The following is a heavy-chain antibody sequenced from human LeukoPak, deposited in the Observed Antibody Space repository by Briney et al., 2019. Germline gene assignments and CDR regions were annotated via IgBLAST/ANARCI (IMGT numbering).Heavy chain of an antibody. J-gene: IGHJ3*02. CDR2: IHCSGST. Sequence: SETLSLTCTVSGYSISSAYYWGWIRQPPGKGLEWIGTIHCSGSTYYDSSLKSRVTISIDPSKNQFSLKLTSVTAADTAVFYCARYVASSWNVFDIWGQGTMVTVSS. CDR3: ARYVASSWNVFDI. D-gene: IGHD6-13*01. CDR1: GYSISSAYY. V-gene: IGHV4-38-2*02.